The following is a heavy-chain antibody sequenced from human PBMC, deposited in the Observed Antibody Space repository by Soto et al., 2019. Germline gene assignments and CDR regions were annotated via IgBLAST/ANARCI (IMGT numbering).Heavy chain of an antibody. Sequence: QVQLVESGGGVVQPGRSLRLSCAASGFAFSRHAMHWVRQAPGKGLEWVALIYPDGRYESYADSVKGRFTISRDNSKNTLALQMNGLRVEDTAVYYCARDLGLGYTSPFDYWGQGTLVTVS. CDR2: IYPDGRYE. J-gene: IGHJ4*02. CDR3: ARDLGLGYTSPFDY. D-gene: IGHD5-12*01. V-gene: IGHV3-33*01. CDR1: GFAFSRHA.